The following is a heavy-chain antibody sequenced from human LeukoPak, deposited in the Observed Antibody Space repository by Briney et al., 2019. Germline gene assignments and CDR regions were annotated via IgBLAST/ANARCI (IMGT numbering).Heavy chain of an antibody. CDR3: ARERGYYDSRLGGAHY. CDR2: INWNGGST. V-gene: IGHV3-20*04. D-gene: IGHD3-22*01. J-gene: IGHJ4*02. CDR1: GFTFDDYG. Sequence: PGGSLRLSCAASGFTFDDYGMSWVRQAPGKGLEWVSGINWNGGSTGYADSVKGRFTISRDNAKNSLYLQMNSLRAEDTALYYCARERGYYDSRLGGAHYWGQGTLVTVSS.